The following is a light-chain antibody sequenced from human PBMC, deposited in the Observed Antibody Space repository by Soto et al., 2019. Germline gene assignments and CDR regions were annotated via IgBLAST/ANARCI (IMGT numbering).Light chain of an antibody. CDR1: QSVSSN. CDR2: DAS. J-gene: IGKJ4*01. Sequence: EIVMTQSPATLSVSPGERATLSCRASQSVSSNLAWYQQKPGQAPRLLIFDASTRATGIPARFSGSGSGTEFTLIISSLQSEDFAVYYCQQYYNWPPTFGGGTKVEIK. CDR3: QQYYNWPPT. V-gene: IGKV3-15*01.